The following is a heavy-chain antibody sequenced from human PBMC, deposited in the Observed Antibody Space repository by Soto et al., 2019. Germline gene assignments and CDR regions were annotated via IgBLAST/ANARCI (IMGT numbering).Heavy chain of an antibody. D-gene: IGHD2-15*01. Sequence: SETLSLTCTVSGGSISSGGYYWSWIRQHPGKGLEWIGYIYYSGSTYYNPSLKSRVTISVDTSKNQFSLKLSSVTAADTAVYYCARDGRGGVGYCSGGSCLDAFDIWGQGTMVTVSS. CDR1: GGSISSGGYY. V-gene: IGHV4-31*03. J-gene: IGHJ3*02. CDR2: IYYSGST. CDR3: ARDGRGGVGYCSGGSCLDAFDI.